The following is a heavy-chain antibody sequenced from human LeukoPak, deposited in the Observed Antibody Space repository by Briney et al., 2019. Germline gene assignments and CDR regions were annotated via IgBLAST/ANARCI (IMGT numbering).Heavy chain of an antibody. Sequence: ASVKVSCKASGYTFTGYYMHWVPQAPGQGLEWMGWIDPNSGGTNYAQKFQGRVTMTRDTSISTAYMELSRLRSDDTAVYYCARLWSTVTENWFDPWGQGTLVTVSS. J-gene: IGHJ5*02. CDR2: IDPNSGGT. D-gene: IGHD4-11*01. CDR1: GYTFTGYY. CDR3: ARLWSTVTENWFDP. V-gene: IGHV1-2*02.